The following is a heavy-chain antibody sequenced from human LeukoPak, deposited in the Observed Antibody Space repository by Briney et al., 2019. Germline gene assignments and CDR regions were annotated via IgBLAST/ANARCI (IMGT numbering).Heavy chain of an antibody. J-gene: IGHJ6*02. V-gene: IGHV3-21*01. D-gene: IGHD3-10*01. CDR2: ISSTSSYI. CDR3: ARALWSGPVYYGMDV. CDR1: GFTFSNYN. Sequence: GGSLRLSCAASGFTFSNYNFYWVRQAPGKGLEWVSSISSTSSYIYYADSMKGRFTISRDNAKNSLYLQMNSLRAEDTAVYYCARALWSGPVYYGMDVWGQGTTVTVSS.